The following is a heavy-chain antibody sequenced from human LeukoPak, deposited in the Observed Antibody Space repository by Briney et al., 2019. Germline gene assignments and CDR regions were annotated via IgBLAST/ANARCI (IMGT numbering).Heavy chain of an antibody. D-gene: IGHD3-16*01. CDR1: GFTFSTYA. Sequence: PGGSLRLSCAASGFTFSTYAMSWVRQAPGKGLEWVSAISAGGATIYYADSVKGRFTISRDNSKNTLYLQINSLRAEDTAVYYCAKSHTAFWGNYFDYWGQGTLVTVSS. J-gene: IGHJ4*02. CDR2: ISAGGATI. V-gene: IGHV3-23*01. CDR3: AKSHTAFWGNYFDY.